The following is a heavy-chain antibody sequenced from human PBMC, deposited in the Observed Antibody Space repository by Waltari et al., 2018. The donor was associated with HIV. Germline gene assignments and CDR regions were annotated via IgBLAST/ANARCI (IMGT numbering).Heavy chain of an antibody. J-gene: IGHJ4*02. CDR2: ISWSGNTI. Sequence: EVQLVESGGGLVQRGRSLRLSCAASGFTFDDYAMLWVGQAPGKGLEWVSSISWSGNTIDYADSVKGRFTISRDNAKNSLYLQMDSLRTEDTAFYYCAKSTMSFENYFDFWGQGTLVTVSS. D-gene: IGHD3-9*01. CDR1: GFTFDDYA. V-gene: IGHV3-9*01. CDR3: AKSTMSFENYFDF.